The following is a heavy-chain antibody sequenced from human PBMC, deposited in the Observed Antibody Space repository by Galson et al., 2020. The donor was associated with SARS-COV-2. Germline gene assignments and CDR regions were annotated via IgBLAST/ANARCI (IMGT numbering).Heavy chain of an antibody. CDR3: ARGRIAAAGTDY. CDR2: IYTSGST. Sequence: SETLSLTCTVSGGSISSGSYYWSWIRQPAGKGLEWIGRIYTSGSTNYNPSLKSRVTISVDTSKNQFSLKLSSVTAADTAVYYCARGRIAAAGTDYWGQGTLVTVSS. V-gene: IGHV4-61*02. CDR1: GGSISSGSYY. D-gene: IGHD6-13*01. J-gene: IGHJ4*02.